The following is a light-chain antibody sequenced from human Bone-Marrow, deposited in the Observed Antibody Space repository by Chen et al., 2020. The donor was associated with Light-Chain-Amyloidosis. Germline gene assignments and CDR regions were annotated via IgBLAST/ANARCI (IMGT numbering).Light chain of an antibody. CDR2: DAS. V-gene: IGKV3-15*01. Sequence: EIVMTQSPATLSVSPGETATLSRRASQNIRSYLAWYQQRPGQSPSLLIYDASTRATGVPARFSGSGSGTEFTLTISSLQSEDFAIYYCQHYNNWWAFGQGTKVEI. CDR3: QHYNNWWA. CDR1: QNIRSY. J-gene: IGKJ1*01.